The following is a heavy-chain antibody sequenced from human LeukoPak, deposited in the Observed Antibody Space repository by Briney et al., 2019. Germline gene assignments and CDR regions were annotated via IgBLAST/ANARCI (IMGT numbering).Heavy chain of an antibody. D-gene: IGHD3-3*01. V-gene: IGHV3-23*01. CDR3: ARSITIFGLVIYYFDF. Sequence: GGSLRLSCAASGFTFSTYAMTWVRQAPGKGLGWVSIISGSDGKKYYADSVKGRCTISRDNSKNTLYLQMNSLGAEDTAVYYCARSITIFGLVIYYFDFWGQGTLVTVPS. J-gene: IGHJ4*02. CDR2: ISGSDGKK. CDR1: GFTFSTYA.